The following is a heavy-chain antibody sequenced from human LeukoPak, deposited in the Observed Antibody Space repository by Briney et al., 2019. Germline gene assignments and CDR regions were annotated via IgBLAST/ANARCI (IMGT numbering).Heavy chain of an antibody. CDR2: IYYSGST. V-gene: IGHV4-31*02. J-gene: IGHJ5*02. CDR3: ARGHETQIDFWSGYYWATEHLPNVRPYNWFDP. Sequence: SETLSLTWTVSGGSISSVGYYWSWIRQHPGKGLDWIGYIYYSGSTYYNPSLKSRVTISVDTSKNQFSLKLSSVTAEDTAAYYCARGHETQIDFWSGYYWATEHLPNVRPYNWFDPWGQGTMVTVSS. D-gene: IGHD3-3*01. CDR1: GGSISSVGYY.